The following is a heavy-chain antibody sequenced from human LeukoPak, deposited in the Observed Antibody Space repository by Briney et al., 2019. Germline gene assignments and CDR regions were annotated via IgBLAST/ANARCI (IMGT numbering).Heavy chain of an antibody. V-gene: IGHV1-8*01. J-gene: IGHJ6*03. CDR3: ARDSCGDCYSHYYYYYMDV. CDR2: MNPNSGNT. CDR1: GYTFTSYD. Sequence: GASVKVSCKASGYTFTSYDINWVRQATGQGLEWMGWMNPNSGNTGYAQKFQGRVTITRNTSISTAYMELSSLRSEDTAVYYCARDSCGDCYSHYYYYYMDVWGKGTTVTVSS. D-gene: IGHD2-21*02.